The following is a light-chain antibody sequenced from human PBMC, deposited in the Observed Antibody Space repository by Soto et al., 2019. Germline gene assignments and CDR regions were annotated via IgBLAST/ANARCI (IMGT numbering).Light chain of an antibody. CDR3: CSYAGASTFA. CDR1: SGDVGSYNL. J-gene: IGLJ3*02. Sequence: QSVLTQPASVSGSPGQSITISCTGTSGDVGSYNLVSWYQKHPGKAPKLMIYECNKRPSAVSNRFSGSKSGNTASLTISGLQAEDEADYFCCSYAGASTFAFGGGTKLTVL. V-gene: IGLV2-23*03. CDR2: ECN.